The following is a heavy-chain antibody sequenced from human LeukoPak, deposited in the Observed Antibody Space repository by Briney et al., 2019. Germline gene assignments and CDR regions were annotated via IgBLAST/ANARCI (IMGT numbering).Heavy chain of an antibody. CDR3: AREESVGATFFGYFNY. J-gene: IGHJ4*02. CDR1: GFTFSTYS. D-gene: IGHD1-26*01. Sequence: GESLRLSCAASGFTFSTYSISWVRQAPGKGLEWVSSISSGSTYIYYADSVKGRFTISRDNAKNSLYLQMNSLRAEDTAVYYCAREESVGATFFGYFNYWGQGTLVTVSS. V-gene: IGHV3-21*01. CDR2: ISSGSTYI.